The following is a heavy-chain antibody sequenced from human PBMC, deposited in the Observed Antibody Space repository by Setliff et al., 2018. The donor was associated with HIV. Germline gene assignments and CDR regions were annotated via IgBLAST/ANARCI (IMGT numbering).Heavy chain of an antibody. J-gene: IGHJ6*02. D-gene: IGHD5-18*01. CDR2: INQDGNEK. Sequence: PGGSLRLSCAASGFTFTSYWMIWVRQAPGKGLEWVANINQDGNEKHYVDSVKGRFTISRDNTKNSLYLQMDSLRAEDTTVYYCARKLQPGYGMDVWGQGTTVTVSS. V-gene: IGHV3-7*01. CDR3: ARKLQPGYGMDV. CDR1: GFTFTSYW.